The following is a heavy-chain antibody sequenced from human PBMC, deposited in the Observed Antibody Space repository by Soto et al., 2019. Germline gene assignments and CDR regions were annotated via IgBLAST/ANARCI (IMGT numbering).Heavy chain of an antibody. J-gene: IGHJ5*01. Sequence: QVQLVQSGAEVKKPGASVKVSCKASGYTFINYDISWVRQAPGQGLEWMGWVSPSNGKPNYAEKFQGRLTLTTDTFTNTVEMELRSLSPDETDLYDCTRDRTWVDSWGQGTLVTVS. CDR3: TRDRTWVDS. V-gene: IGHV1-18*01. CDR2: VSPSNGKP. CDR1: GYTFINYD.